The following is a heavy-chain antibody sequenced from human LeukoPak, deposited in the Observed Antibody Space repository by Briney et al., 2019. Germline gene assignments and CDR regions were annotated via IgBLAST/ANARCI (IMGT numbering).Heavy chain of an antibody. D-gene: IGHD2-8*01. J-gene: IGHJ4*02. CDR2: IYYSGST. CDR1: GGSIRSSSYH. Sequence: SETLSLTCTVSGGSIRSSSYHWGWIRQPPGKGPEWIGSIYYSGSTYYNPSLKSRVTISVDTSKNQFSLNLNSVTAADTAVYYCARGILVMVYAAFDFWGQGTPVTVSS. V-gene: IGHV4-39*01. CDR3: ARGILVMVYAAFDF.